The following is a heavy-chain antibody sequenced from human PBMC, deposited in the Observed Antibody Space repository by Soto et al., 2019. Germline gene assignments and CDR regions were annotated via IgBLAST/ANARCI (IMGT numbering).Heavy chain of an antibody. V-gene: IGHV4-31*03. D-gene: IGHD3-16*01. J-gene: IGHJ4*02. Sequence: SETLSLTCTVSGGSISSGGYYWSWIRQHPGKGLEWIGYINYSGSTYYTPSLKSRVTISVDTSKNQFYLKLSSVTAADTAVYYCARDWGGPRPFDYWGQGTLVTVSS. CDR3: ARDWGGPRPFDY. CDR2: INYSGST. CDR1: GGSISSGGYY.